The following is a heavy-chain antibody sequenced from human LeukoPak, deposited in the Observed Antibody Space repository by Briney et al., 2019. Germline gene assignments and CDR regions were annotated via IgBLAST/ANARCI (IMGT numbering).Heavy chain of an antibody. Sequence: GASVKVSCKASGGTFSSYAISWVRQAPGQGLEWMGGIIPIFGTANYAQKFQGRVTITADEPTSTAYMELSSLRFEDTAVYYCARESSEQLVLDVDYWGQGTLVTVSS. J-gene: IGHJ4*02. V-gene: IGHV1-69*01. CDR1: GGTFSSYA. CDR2: IIPIFGTA. CDR3: ARESSEQLVLDVDY. D-gene: IGHD6-13*01.